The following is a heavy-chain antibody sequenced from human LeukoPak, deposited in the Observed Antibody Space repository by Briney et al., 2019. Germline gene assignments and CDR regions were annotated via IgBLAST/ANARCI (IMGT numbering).Heavy chain of an antibody. Sequence: SDTLSLTCAVSGYSIRSSNWWSWIRQPPGKGLEWIGYIYYDGSIYYNPSLRSRVTMSVDTSKNQFSLRLNSVTAVDTAVYYCARKPDSRNWFDPWGQGTLVIVSS. CDR1: GYSIRSSNW. D-gene: IGHD6-13*01. V-gene: IGHV4-28*05. CDR2: IYYDGSI. J-gene: IGHJ5*02. CDR3: ARKPDSRNWFDP.